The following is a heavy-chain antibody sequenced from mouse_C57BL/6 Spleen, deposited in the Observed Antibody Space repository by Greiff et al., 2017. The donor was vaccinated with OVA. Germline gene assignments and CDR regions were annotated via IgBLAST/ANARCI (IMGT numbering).Heavy chain of an antibody. D-gene: IGHD2-3*01. CDR3: TRADGYLFAY. Sequence: EVKLVESGEGLVKPGGSLKLSCAASGFTFSSYAMSWVRQTPEKRPEWVAYISSGGDYIYYADTVKGRFTISRDNARNTLYLQMSSLKSEDTAMYYCTRADGYLFAYWGQGTLVTVSA. CDR2: ISSGGDYI. CDR1: GFTFSSYA. V-gene: IGHV5-9-1*02. J-gene: IGHJ3*01.